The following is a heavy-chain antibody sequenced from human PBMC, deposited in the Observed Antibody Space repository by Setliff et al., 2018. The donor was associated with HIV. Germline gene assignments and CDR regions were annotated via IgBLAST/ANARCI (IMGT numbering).Heavy chain of an antibody. J-gene: IGHJ3*02. Sequence: GASVKVSCKASGYTFTSYGMTWVRQAPGQGLEWMGWISSYNGNTDYAQKLQGRVTMTTHTSTTTAYMELRSLRSDDTAVYYCARGRYSSSSRGAFDIWGQGTMVTVSS. CDR3: ARGRYSSSSRGAFDI. CDR2: ISSYNGNT. CDR1: GYTFTSYG. D-gene: IGHD6-6*01. V-gene: IGHV1-18*01.